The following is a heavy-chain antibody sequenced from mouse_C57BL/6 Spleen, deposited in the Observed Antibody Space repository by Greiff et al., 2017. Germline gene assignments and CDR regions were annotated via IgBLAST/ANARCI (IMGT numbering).Heavy chain of an antibody. D-gene: IGHD1-1*01. CDR1: GYTFTDYY. J-gene: IGHJ4*01. V-gene: IGHV1-76*01. Sequence: VQVVESGAELVRPGASVKLSCKASGYTFTDYYINWVKQRPGQGLEWIAMIYPGSGNTYYTEQFKGKATLTAVKSSSTSYRQPSSLTSEDSAVYFCARYFCNGSRVPDYYAMDYWGQGTLVTVSS. CDR2: IYPGSGNT. CDR3: ARYFCNGSRVPDYYAMDY.